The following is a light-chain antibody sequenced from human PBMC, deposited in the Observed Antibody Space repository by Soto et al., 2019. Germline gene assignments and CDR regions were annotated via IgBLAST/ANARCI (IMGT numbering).Light chain of an antibody. CDR1: QSLAYSDGNTY. CDR3: MQGTHWPPYT. J-gene: IGKJ2*01. Sequence: DVVMTQSPLSLPVTLGQPASISCRSSQSLAYSDGNTYLTWFQQRPGQSPRRLIYKVSNRDSGVPDRFSGSGSGTDFTLKISSVEAEDVGVYYCMQGTHWPPYTFGQGTKLEIK. V-gene: IGKV2-30*01. CDR2: KVS.